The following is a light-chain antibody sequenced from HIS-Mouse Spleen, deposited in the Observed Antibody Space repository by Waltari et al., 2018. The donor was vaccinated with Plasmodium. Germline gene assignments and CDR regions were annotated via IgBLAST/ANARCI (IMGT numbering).Light chain of an antibody. V-gene: IGKV3-15*01. CDR1: QSLSSN. Sequence: EIVITQSPATPSVSPGETATLSCRASQSLSSNLTWYQQKPGQTPRPLIYGASTRATGIPARFSGSGSGTEFTLTISSLQSEDFAVYYCQQYNNWSFTFGPGTKVDIK. CDR2: GAS. CDR3: QQYNNWSFT. J-gene: IGKJ3*01.